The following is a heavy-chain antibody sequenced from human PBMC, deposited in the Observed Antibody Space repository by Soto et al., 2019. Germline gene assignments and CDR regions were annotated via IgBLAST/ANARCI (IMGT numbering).Heavy chain of an antibody. Sequence: GGSLRLSCAASGFTFTSYAMNWVRLAPGKGLEWVSAISGTGYNTYYADSVKGRFAISRDNTKNTLYLQMNSLRAEDTAVYYCAKAGFSSSWSPTYFDYWGQGTLVTVSS. J-gene: IGHJ4*02. D-gene: IGHD6-13*01. CDR2: ISGTGYNT. CDR3: AKAGFSSSWSPTYFDY. CDR1: GFTFTSYA. V-gene: IGHV3-23*01.